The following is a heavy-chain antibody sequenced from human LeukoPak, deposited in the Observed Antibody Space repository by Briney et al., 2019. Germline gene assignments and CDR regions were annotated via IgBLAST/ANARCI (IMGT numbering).Heavy chain of an antibody. CDR3: AKLKRVGIAPFDD. CDR1: GFTSSHFA. J-gene: IGHJ4*02. D-gene: IGHD3-10*01. V-gene: IGHV3-23*01. Sequence: GGSLRLSCATSGFTSSHFAMSWVRQAPGKGLHWVSTISGSGNKTYDADSVKGRFTISRDNSKSTLYLQMTGLRAEDTAVYYCAKLKRVGIAPFDDWGQGTLVTVSS. CDR2: ISGSGNKT.